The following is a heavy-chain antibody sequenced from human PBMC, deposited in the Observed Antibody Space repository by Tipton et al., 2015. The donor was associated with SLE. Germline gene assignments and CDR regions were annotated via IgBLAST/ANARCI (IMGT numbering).Heavy chain of an antibody. CDR3: AKEGKVAHYYYYGMDV. Sequence: SLRLSCAASGFTFSNYGMHWVRQAPGKGLEWVAVIWYDGSNKYYADSVKGRFTISRDNSKDTLYLQMNSLRAEDTAVYYCAKEGKVAHYYYYGMDVWGQGTTVTVSS. V-gene: IGHV3-30*18. CDR2: IWYDGSNK. CDR1: GFTFSNYG. J-gene: IGHJ6*02. D-gene: IGHD2-15*01.